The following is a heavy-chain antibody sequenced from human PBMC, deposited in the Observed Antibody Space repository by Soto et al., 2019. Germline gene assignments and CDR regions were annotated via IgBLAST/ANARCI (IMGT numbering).Heavy chain of an antibody. CDR2: ISSSSSTI. CDR1: GFTFSSYS. V-gene: IGHV3-48*01. Sequence: PGGSLRLSCAASGFTFSSYSMNWVRQAPGKGLEWVSYISSSSSTIYYADSVKGRFTISRDNAKNSLYLQMNSLRAEDTAVYYCASNVMIAVADNNAFDIWGQGTMVTVS. J-gene: IGHJ3*02. D-gene: IGHD6-19*01. CDR3: ASNVMIAVADNNAFDI.